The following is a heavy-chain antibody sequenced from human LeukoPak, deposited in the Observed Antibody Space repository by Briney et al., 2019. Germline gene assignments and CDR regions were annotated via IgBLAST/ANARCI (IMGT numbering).Heavy chain of an antibody. Sequence: PSETLSLTCAVSGYSISSGYYWGWIRPPPGKGLEWIGSIYHSGSTYYNPSLKSRVTISVDTSKNQFSLKLSSVTAADTAVYYCARFYYYDSSGYYRKYNWFDPWGQGTLVTVSS. CDR2: IYHSGST. D-gene: IGHD3-22*01. V-gene: IGHV4-38-2*01. CDR3: ARFYYYDSSGYYRKYNWFDP. CDR1: GYSISSGYY. J-gene: IGHJ5*02.